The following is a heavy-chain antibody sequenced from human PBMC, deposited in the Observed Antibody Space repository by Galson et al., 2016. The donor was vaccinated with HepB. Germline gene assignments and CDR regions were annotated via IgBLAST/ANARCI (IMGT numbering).Heavy chain of an antibody. V-gene: IGHV3-7*04. CDR2: LNEGGTEK. CDR1: GFKFSDNW. D-gene: IGHD6-19*01. CDR3: ARNDMAGTSDY. Sequence: SLRLSCAASGFKFSDNWMSWARQAPGKGLEWVANLNEGGTEKFYVDSMKDRFTISRDNAKNSLYLQVNSLRVEDTAVYYCARNDMAGTSDYWSQGTLVTVSS. J-gene: IGHJ4*02.